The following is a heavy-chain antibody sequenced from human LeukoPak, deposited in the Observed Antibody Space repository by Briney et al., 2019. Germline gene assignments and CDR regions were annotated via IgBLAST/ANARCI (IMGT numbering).Heavy chain of an antibody. CDR2: INPNSGGT. Sequence: ASVKVSCKASGYTFTGYYMHWVRQAPGQELEWMGRINPNSGGTNYAQKFQGRVTMTRDTSISTAYMELSRLRSDDTAVYYCARDMIVVVITKGRAFDIWGQGTVVTVSS. CDR1: GYTFTGYY. V-gene: IGHV1-2*06. D-gene: IGHD3-22*01. J-gene: IGHJ3*02. CDR3: ARDMIVVVITKGRAFDI.